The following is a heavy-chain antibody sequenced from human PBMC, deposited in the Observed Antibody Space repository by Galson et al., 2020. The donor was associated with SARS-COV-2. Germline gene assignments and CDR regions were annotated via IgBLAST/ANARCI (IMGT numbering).Heavy chain of an antibody. Sequence: ASVKVSCKASGYTFTGYYMHWVRQAPGQGLEWKGWINPNSGGTNYAQQFQGWVTMTRDTSISTAYMELSRLRSDDTAVYYCARGPDFEYYDFWSGYSPYYYYGMDVWGQGTTVTVSS. CDR1: GYTFTGYY. CDR3: ARGPDFEYYDFWSGYSPYYYYGMDV. J-gene: IGHJ6*02. V-gene: IGHV1-2*04. D-gene: IGHD3-3*01. CDR2: INPNSGGT.